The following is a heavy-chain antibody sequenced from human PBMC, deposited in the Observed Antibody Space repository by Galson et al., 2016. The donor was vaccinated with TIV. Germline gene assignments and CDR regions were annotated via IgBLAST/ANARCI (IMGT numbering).Heavy chain of an antibody. Sequence: SLRLSCAASTFTFRNYAMSWVRQSPGKGLEWVATISGVGSNTYYPDSVKGRFTVSRDNSKATLCLQMNSLGAGDTALYFCAKTTVLDYDFWSSHPRSLDSWGQGTLVSVSS. CDR1: TFTFRNYA. CDR3: AKTTVLDYDFWSSHPRSLDS. V-gene: IGHV3-23*01. D-gene: IGHD3-3*01. CDR2: ISGVGSNT. J-gene: IGHJ4*02.